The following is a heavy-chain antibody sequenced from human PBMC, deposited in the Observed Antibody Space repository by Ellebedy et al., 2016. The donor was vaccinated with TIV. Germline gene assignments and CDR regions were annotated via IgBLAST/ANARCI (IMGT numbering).Heavy chain of an antibody. D-gene: IGHD3-16*01. J-gene: IGHJ4*02. CDR1: GGSFSGYF. Sequence: SETLSLTXAVYGGSFSGYFWSWIRQAPGKGLEWIGEINPSGNTNCNPLLKSRVTISIDTSKNQFSLKLSSVTAADTAVYYCSRGPRASVRVGHWGQGSLVTVSS. CDR2: INPSGNT. CDR3: SRGPRASVRVGH. V-gene: IGHV4-34*01.